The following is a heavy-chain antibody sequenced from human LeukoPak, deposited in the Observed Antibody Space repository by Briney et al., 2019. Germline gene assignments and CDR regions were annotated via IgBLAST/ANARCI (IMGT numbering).Heavy chain of an antibody. CDR1: GLTFSSYA. V-gene: IGHV3-23*01. D-gene: IGHD3-22*01. CDR2: ISIRGGSS. J-gene: IGHJ4*02. Sequence: GNSWRLSGAASGLTFSSYAMSWVRQAPGKGLEWVSGISIRGGSSSYADSVKGRFTFSRDNPRNPLNSRVHSLRAEEPARISFAIMHPYYDGSGYWVQWGQGTLITVSS. CDR3: AIMHPYYDGSGYWVQ.